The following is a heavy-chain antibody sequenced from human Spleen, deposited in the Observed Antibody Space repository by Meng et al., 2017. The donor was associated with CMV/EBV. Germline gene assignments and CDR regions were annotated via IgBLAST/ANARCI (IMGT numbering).Heavy chain of an antibody. V-gene: IGHV1-2*02. J-gene: IGHJ6*02. CDR2: INSNSGGT. D-gene: IGHD3-22*01. Sequence: ASVKVSCKASGYIFTGYYMFWVRQAPGQGLEWMGWINSNSGGTNYAQKFQGRVTMTRDTSISTAYMELSSLRSEDTAIYYCASTYYYDSNGYPALNYYYYYGMDVWGQGTTVTVSS. CDR1: GYIFTGYY. CDR3: ASTYYYDSNGYPALNYYYYYGMDV.